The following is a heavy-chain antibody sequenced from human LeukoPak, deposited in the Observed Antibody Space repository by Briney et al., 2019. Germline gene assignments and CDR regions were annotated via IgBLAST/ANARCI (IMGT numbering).Heavy chain of an antibody. Sequence: SETLSLTCDVSGGSCDDYYCSWIRQPPGKGLEWIGEIHPHGIFYYNSSLMSRVTISIDMSKSQFSLRLTSVTAADTAFYYCARGRDRSKAGDHWGQGSLVTVSS. J-gene: IGHJ4*02. CDR1: GGSCDDYY. D-gene: IGHD5-24*01. CDR3: ARGRDRSKAGDH. CDR2: IHPHGIF. V-gene: IGHV4-34*01.